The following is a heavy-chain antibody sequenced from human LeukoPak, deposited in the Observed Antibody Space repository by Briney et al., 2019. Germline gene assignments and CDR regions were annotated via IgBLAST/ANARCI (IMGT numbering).Heavy chain of an antibody. J-gene: IGHJ3*02. V-gene: IGHV4-34*01. CDR3: AGASSYRKGAFDI. D-gene: IGHD1-14*01. CDR1: GGSFSGYY. CDR2: INHSGST. Sequence: SETLSLTCAVYGGSFSGYYWSWIRQPPGKGLERIGEINHSGSTNYNPSLKSRVTISVDTSKNQFSLKLSSVAAADTAVYYCAGASSYRKGAFDIWGQGTMVTVSS.